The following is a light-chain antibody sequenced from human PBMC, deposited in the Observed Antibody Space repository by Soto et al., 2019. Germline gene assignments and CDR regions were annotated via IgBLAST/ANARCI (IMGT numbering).Light chain of an antibody. CDR2: DAS. CDR3: QQYNSYSST. V-gene: IGKV1-5*01. J-gene: IGKJ1*01. CDR1: QSISSW. Sequence: DIHMTQSPSTLSASVGDRVTITCRASQSISSWLAWYKQKPGKAPKLLIYDASILESGVPSRFSGVGSGTDFTLTISSLQPDDFATYYCQQYNSYSSTFGQGTKVDLK.